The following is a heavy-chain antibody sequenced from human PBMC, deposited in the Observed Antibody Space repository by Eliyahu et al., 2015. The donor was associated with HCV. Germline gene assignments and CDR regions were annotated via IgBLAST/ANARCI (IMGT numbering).Heavy chain of an antibody. V-gene: IGHV1-46*01. CDR1: GYTFTTYY. CDR3: ARAWGGCSSTTCYYHYGLDL. D-gene: IGHD2-2*01. J-gene: IGHJ6*02. Sequence: QMQLVQSGAEVKKPGASVKVSCKASGYTFTTYYIHWVRQAPGQGLEWMGIINPSGGSTSYPQKFQGRVTMTRDTSTSTVYMDLSSLRSEDTAVYYCARAWGGCSSTTCYYHYGLDLWGQGTTVTVSS. CDR2: INPSGGST.